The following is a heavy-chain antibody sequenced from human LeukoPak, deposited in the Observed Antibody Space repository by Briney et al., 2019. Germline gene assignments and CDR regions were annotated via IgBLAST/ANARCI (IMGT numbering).Heavy chain of an antibody. Sequence: GGSLRLSCAASGFTFSSYAVSWVRQAPGKGLEWVSAISGSGGSTYYADSVKGRFTISRDNSKDTLYLQMNSLRAEDTAVYYCARWVVTAADIDYWGQGTLVTVSS. CDR3: ARWVVTAADIDY. J-gene: IGHJ4*02. CDR1: GFTFSSYA. CDR2: ISGSGGST. V-gene: IGHV3-23*01. D-gene: IGHD2-15*01.